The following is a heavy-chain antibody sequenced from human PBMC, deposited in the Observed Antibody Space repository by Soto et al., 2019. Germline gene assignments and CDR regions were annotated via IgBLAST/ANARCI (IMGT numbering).Heavy chain of an antibody. V-gene: IGHV6-1*01. J-gene: IGHJ3*02. CDR1: GDSVSSNSAA. D-gene: IGHD3-22*01. CDR2: TYYRSKWYN. Sequence: SQTLSLTCAISGDSVSSNSAAWNWIRQSPSRGLEWLGRTYYRSKWYNDYAVSVKSRITINPDTSKNQFSLQLNSVTPEDTAVYYCARVWGTKYYYDSSGYKGAFDIWGQGTMVTVSS. CDR3: ARVWGTKYYYDSSGYKGAFDI.